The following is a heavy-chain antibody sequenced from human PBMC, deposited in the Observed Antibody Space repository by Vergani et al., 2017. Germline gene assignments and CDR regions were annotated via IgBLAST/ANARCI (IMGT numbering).Heavy chain of an antibody. CDR3: ARGNPLARWELLRLTALNFDY. V-gene: IGHV4-59*01. D-gene: IGHD1-26*01. J-gene: IGHJ4*02. CDR1: GGSISSYY. CDR2: IYYSGST. Sequence: QVQLQESGPGLVKPSETLSLTCTVSGGSISSYYWSWIRQPPGKGLEWIGYIYYSGSTNYNPSLKSRVTISVDTSKNQFSLKLSSLTAADTARYYCARGNPLARWELLRLTALNFDYWGRGTLVTVSS.